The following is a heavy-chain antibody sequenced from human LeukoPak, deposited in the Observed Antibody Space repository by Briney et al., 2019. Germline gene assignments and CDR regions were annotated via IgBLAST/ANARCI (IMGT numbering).Heavy chain of an antibody. CDR1: GGTFSSHA. CDR2: IRGSGGST. V-gene: IGHV3-23*01. D-gene: IGHD4-11*01. CDR3: AKELQTPRDY. Sequence: GGSLRLSCPPSGGTFSSHAMRWVLQAPGGGLQWVLAIRGSGGSTYYAASVKCRCTISRDNSKNTLYLQMNSRRAEDTAVYYCAKELQTPRDYWGQGTLVTVSS. J-gene: IGHJ4*02.